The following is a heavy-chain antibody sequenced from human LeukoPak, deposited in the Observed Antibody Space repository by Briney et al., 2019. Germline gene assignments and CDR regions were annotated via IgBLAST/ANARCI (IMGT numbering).Heavy chain of an antibody. CDR3: AREVEYYDSSGYRPHAFDI. V-gene: IGHV4-39*02. Sequence: SETLSLTCTVSGGSIISNNHYWGWTRQPPGKGLEWFVGISYSGGTAYNPSLRSRVTISVDTSKNQFSLKVNSVTAADTAVYYCAREVEYYDSSGYRPHAFDIWGQGTLVTVSA. J-gene: IGHJ3*02. CDR1: GGSIISNNHY. D-gene: IGHD3-22*01. CDR2: ISYSGGT.